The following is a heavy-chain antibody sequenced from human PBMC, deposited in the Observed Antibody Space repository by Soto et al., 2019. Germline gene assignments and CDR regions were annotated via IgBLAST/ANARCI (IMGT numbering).Heavy chain of an antibody. CDR1: GFTFSVYS. CDR2: MTSDMRTI. CDR3: ARSVEGHFDY. D-gene: IGHD6-19*01. Sequence: GGSLRLSCAASGFTFSVYSMNWIRQAPGKGLQWVSYMTSDMRTIRYADSVKGRFTISRDNAKNLVYLQMTSLRDEDTAVYYCARSVEGHFDYWGQGALVNVSS. V-gene: IGHV3-48*02. J-gene: IGHJ4*02.